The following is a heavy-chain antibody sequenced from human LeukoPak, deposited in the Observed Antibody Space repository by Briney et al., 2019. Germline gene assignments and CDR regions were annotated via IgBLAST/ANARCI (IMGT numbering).Heavy chain of an antibody. CDR1: SGDIRVYY. D-gene: IGHD2-8*01. CDR2: VYYSGNS. V-gene: IGHV4-59*01. Sequence: PSETLSLTCTVSSGDIRVYYWSWIRQAPGRGLEWLGYVYYSGNSVYNPSLKSRLALSVDTSANRFSLNLVSVTAADTAVYYCAGGNCATGSCARAFDFWGQGHLVTVSS. J-gene: IGHJ4*02. CDR3: AGGNCATGSCARAFDF.